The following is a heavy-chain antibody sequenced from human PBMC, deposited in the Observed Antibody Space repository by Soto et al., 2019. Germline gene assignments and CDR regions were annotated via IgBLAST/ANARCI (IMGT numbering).Heavy chain of an antibody. CDR1: GFTFSSYD. CDR2: ISTSGART. J-gene: IGHJ4*02. CDR3: AKFASGSYPYYFDF. Sequence: VQLLESGGGLVQPGGSLRLSCAASGFTFSSYDMNWVRQAPGKGLEWVSAISTSGARTYYADSVKGRFTISRDNSKNALYLQMNSLRAEDTAVYYCAKFASGSYPYYFDFWGQGTLVTVSS. D-gene: IGHD3-16*01. V-gene: IGHV3-23*01.